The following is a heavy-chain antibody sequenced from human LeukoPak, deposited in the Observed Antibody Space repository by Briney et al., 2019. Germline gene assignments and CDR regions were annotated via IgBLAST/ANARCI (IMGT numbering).Heavy chain of an antibody. CDR2: ISWNSGSI. Sequence: GRSLRLSCAASGFTFDDYAMHWVRRAPGKGLEWVSGISWNSGSIGYADSVKGRFTISRDNAKNSLYLQMNSLRAEDTALYYCAKGYYDILIGYGPADYWGQGTLVTVSS. V-gene: IGHV3-9*01. CDR1: GFTFDDYA. J-gene: IGHJ4*02. D-gene: IGHD3-9*01. CDR3: AKGYYDILIGYGPADY.